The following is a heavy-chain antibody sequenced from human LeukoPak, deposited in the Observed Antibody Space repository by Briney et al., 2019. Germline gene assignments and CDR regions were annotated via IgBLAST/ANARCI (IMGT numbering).Heavy chain of an antibody. CDR2: IYHSGST. CDR1: GGSISSSSYY. D-gene: IGHD2-15*01. V-gene: IGHV4-39*07. J-gene: IGHJ2*01. Sequence: SETLSLTCTVSGGSISSSSYYWGWIRQPPGKGLEWIGDIYHSGSTNYNPSLKSRVTISVDTSKNQFSLKLSSVTAADTAVYYCARDYFSRAALLGYFDLWGRGTLVTVSS. CDR3: ARDYFSRAALLGYFDL.